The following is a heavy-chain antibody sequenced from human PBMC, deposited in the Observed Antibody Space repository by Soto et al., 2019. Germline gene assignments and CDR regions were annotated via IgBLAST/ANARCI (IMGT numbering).Heavy chain of an antibody. CDR3: ARDRAPRGWSYLDL. D-gene: IGHD2-15*01. CDR2: IIPIFGTP. J-gene: IGHJ4*02. Sequence: QVQLVQSGAEVKKPGSSVKISCKAFGVSFSDYAISWVRQAPGQGLEWMGGIIPIFGTPNYAQKFQDRVTFTAHESTNTAYMELSRLTSEDTAVYYCARDRAPRGWSYLDLWGQGTQVTVSS. V-gene: IGHV1-69*01. CDR1: GVSFSDYA.